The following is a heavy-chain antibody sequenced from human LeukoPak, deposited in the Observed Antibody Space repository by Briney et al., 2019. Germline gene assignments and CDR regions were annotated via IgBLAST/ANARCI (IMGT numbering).Heavy chain of an antibody. D-gene: IGHD3-10*01. Sequence: PSETLCLTCNVSGYSISSGYYWGWIRQPPGKGLQWIGSIYNTGSTYYNPSLKSRLTISVDTSKNQFSLRVTSVTATDTAVYYCARVPPHYYGTGSPDWGQGPLDTVSA. CDR2: IYNTGST. CDR1: GYSISSGYY. J-gene: IGHJ4*02. CDR3: ARVPPHYYGTGSPD. V-gene: IGHV4-38-2*02.